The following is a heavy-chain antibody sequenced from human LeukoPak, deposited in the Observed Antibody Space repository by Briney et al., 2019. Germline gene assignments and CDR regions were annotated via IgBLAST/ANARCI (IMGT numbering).Heavy chain of an antibody. V-gene: IGHV3-23*01. Sequence: GGSLRLSCAASGLTFSSYAMSWVRQAPGKGLEWVSAISGSGGSTYYADSVKGRFTISRDNSKNTLYLQMNSLRAEDTAVYYCAIDAIFGVVTPPYYFDYWGQGTLVTVSS. CDR2: ISGSGGST. CDR3: AIDAIFGVVTPPYYFDY. D-gene: IGHD3-3*01. J-gene: IGHJ4*02. CDR1: GLTFSSYA.